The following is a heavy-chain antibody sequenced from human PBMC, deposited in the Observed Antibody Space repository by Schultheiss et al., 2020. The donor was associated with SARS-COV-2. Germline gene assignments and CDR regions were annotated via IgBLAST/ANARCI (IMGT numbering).Heavy chain of an antibody. Sequence: SETLSLTCTVSGGSLSSNAYYWGWIRQPPGTGLEWIANVYYNGNAYHNPSLKSRVTISVDTSKNQFSLKLSSVTAADTAVYYCARVHPPVLMVYAIRRVRNWFDPWGQGTLVTVSS. J-gene: IGHJ5*02. CDR3: ARVHPPVLMVYAIRRVRNWFDP. CDR2: VYYNGNA. D-gene: IGHD2-8*01. V-gene: IGHV4-39*07. CDR1: GGSLSSNAYY.